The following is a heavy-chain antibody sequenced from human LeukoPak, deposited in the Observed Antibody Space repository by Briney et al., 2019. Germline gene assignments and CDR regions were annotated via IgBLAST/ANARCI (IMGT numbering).Heavy chain of an antibody. CDR1: GFSFSTYW. V-gene: IGHV3-7*01. J-gene: IGHJ6*02. Sequence: GGSLRLSCAASGFSFSTYWMSWVRQAPGKGLEWVANIKPDGSEKYPVDSLRGRFTISRDNAKNSLYLQMDSLRVEDTAVHFCASVDLAVVTYYNMDVWGQGTTVTVSS. CDR2: IKPDGSEK. CDR3: ASVDLAVVTYYNMDV. D-gene: IGHD5-18*01.